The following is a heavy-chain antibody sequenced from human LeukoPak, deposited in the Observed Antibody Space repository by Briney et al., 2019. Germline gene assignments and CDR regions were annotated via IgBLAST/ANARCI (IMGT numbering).Heavy chain of an antibody. CDR2: ISSNSTYI. J-gene: IGHJ4*02. CDR1: GFTFNSYI. D-gene: IGHD3-16*02. CDR3: ARDPYNYVWGTYRYTSQPLDY. V-gene: IGHV3-21*06. Sequence: PGGSLRLSCAASGFTFNSYIMSWVRQAPGKGLEWVSSISSNSTYIYYADSVKGRFTISRDNAKNSLYLQMNSLRAEDTAVYYCARDPYNYVWGTYRYTSQPLDYWGQGTLVTVSS.